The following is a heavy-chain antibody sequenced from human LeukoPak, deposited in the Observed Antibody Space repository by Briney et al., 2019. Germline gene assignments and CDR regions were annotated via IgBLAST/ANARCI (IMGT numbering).Heavy chain of an antibody. Sequence: ASVKVSCKASGYTFTSYYMHWVRQAPGQGLEWMGIINPSGGSTSYAQKFQGRVTMTRGMSTSTVYMELSSLRSEDTAVYYCARDLVVFSGWYGLEDYWGQGTLVTVSS. J-gene: IGHJ4*02. CDR2: INPSGGST. CDR3: ARDLVVFSGWYGLEDY. V-gene: IGHV1-46*01. D-gene: IGHD6-19*01. CDR1: GYTFTSYY.